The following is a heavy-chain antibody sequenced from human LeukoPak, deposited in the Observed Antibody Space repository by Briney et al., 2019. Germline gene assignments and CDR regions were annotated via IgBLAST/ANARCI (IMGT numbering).Heavy chain of an antibody. V-gene: IGHV3-30*04. CDR2: ISYDGSNK. Sequence: GGSLRLSCAASGFTFSSYAMHWVRQAPGKGLEWVAVISYDGSNKCYADSVKGRFTISRDNSKNTLYLQMNSLRAEDTAVYYCARVNYYDSSGYYYSSYYYYYYMDVWGKGTTVTVSS. D-gene: IGHD3-22*01. J-gene: IGHJ6*03. CDR1: GFTFSSYA. CDR3: ARVNYYDSSGYYYSSYYYYYYMDV.